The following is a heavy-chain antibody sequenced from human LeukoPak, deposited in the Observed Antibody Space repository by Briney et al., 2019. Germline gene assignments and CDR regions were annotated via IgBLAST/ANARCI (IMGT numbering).Heavy chain of an antibody. CDR1: GYTFFNYA. CDR3: AKDSGSGWYEFR. CDR2: INTRTGNA. Sequence: ASVKVSCKASGYTFFNYAIHWVRQAPGQRLEWMGWINTRTGNAYYSQELQGRLTITRDTSASTAYMELSSLRSEDMAVYYCAKDSGSGWYEFRWGQGTLVTVSS. J-gene: IGHJ4*02. V-gene: IGHV1-3*03. D-gene: IGHD6-19*01.